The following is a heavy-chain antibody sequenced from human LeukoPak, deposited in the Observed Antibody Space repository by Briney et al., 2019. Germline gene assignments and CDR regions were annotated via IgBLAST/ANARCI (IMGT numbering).Heavy chain of an antibody. V-gene: IGHV4-34*01. CDR1: GGSFSGYY. CDR2: INHSGST. J-gene: IGHJ6*04. Sequence: SETLSLTCAVYGGSFSGYYWSWIRQPPGKGLEWIGEINHSGSTNYNPSLKSRVTISVDTSKNQFPLKLSSVTAADTAVYYCARETAAGFYYGMDIWGKGTTVTVSS. D-gene: IGHD6-13*01. CDR3: ARETAAGFYYGMDI.